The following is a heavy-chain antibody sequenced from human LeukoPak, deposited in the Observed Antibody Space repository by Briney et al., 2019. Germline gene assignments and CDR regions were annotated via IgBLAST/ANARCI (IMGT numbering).Heavy chain of an antibody. CDR1: GFTFSSYS. Sequence: PGGSLRLSCAASGFTFSSYSMNWVRQAPGKGLEWVSSISSSSSYIYYADSVKGRFTISRDNAKNSLYLQMNSLRAEDTAVYYCARVRSSDYYDSSGYYYSAFDIWGQGTMVTVSS. J-gene: IGHJ3*02. CDR2: ISSSSSYI. CDR3: ARVRSSDYYDSSGYYYSAFDI. D-gene: IGHD3-22*01. V-gene: IGHV3-21*01.